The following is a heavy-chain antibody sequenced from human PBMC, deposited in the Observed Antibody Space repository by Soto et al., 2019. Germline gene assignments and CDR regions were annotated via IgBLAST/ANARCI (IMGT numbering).Heavy chain of an antibody. CDR3: ARGLTYYYDSSGYSDY. CDR2: IYSGGST. V-gene: IGHV3-66*02. CDR1: TFSVSSNY. J-gene: IGHJ4*02. Sequence: GGSLRLSCAASTFSVSSNYINWVRQAPGKGLEWVSIIYSGGSTYYADSVKGRFTISRDNSKNTLYLQMNSLRAEDTAVYYCARGLTYYYDSSGYSDYWGQGTLVTVSS. D-gene: IGHD3-22*01.